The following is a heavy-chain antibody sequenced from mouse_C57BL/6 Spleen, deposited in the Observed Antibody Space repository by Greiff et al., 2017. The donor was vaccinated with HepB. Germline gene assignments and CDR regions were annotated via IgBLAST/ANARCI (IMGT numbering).Heavy chain of an antibody. CDR2: ISYDGSN. D-gene: IGHD2-2*01. CDR1: GYSITSGYY. J-gene: IGHJ2*01. Sequence: DVKLQESGPGLVKPSQSLSLTCSVTGYSITSGYYWNWIRQFPGNKLEWMGYISYDGSNNYNPSLKNRISITRDTSKNQFFLKLNSVTTEDTATYYCARDVGLRRIFDYWGQGTTLTVSS. V-gene: IGHV3-6*01. CDR3: ARDVGLRRIFDY.